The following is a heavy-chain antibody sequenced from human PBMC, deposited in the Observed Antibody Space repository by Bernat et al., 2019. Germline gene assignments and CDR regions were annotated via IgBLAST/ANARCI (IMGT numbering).Heavy chain of an antibody. Sequence: EVQLVESGGGVVRPGGSLRLSCAASGFTSDDYVMSWVRQAPGTGLEWVSGINWNAGSTGYADSVRVRFTISRDNAKTSLYLQMSSLRTEDTALYYCARDSGSYSSDFDYWGQGTLVTVSS. CDR1: GFTSDDYV. J-gene: IGHJ4*02. CDR2: INWNAGST. V-gene: IGHV3-20*04. CDR3: ARDSGSYSSDFDY. D-gene: IGHD1-26*01.